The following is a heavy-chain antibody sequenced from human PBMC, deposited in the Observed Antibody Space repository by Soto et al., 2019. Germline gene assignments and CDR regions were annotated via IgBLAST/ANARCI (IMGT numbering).Heavy chain of an antibody. V-gene: IGHV4-39*01. J-gene: IGHJ5*02. Sequence: SETLSLTCTVSGGSVSSSGYFWGWIRRPPGKGLEWIGSVSHTGKTYFHSSLKTRVTISLATSKNQFSLSLSSVTAADTAVYYCARHPELYSGHDLGWFDPWGQGTLVTVSS. CDR3: ARHPELYSGHDLGWFDP. D-gene: IGHD5-12*01. CDR1: GGSVSSSGYF. CDR2: VSHTGKT.